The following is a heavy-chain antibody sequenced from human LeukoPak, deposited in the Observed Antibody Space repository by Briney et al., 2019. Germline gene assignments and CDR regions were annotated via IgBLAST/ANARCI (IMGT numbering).Heavy chain of an antibody. V-gene: IGHV4-61*10. Sequence: SQTLSLTCTVSGGSISSGSYYWSWIRQPAGKGLEWIGYIYYSGSTNYNPSLKSRVTISVDTSKNQFSLKLSSVTAADTAVYYCASGRFGTYYYYYYGMDVWGKGTTVTVSS. CDR1: GGSISSGSYY. J-gene: IGHJ6*04. D-gene: IGHD3-10*01. CDR3: ASGRFGTYYYYYYGMDV. CDR2: IYYSGST.